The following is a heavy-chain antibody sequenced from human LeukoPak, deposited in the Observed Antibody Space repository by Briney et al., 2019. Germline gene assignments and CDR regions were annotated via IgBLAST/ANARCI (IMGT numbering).Heavy chain of an antibody. CDR1: GFTVSSNY. D-gene: IGHD6-19*01. Sequence: GGSLRLPCAASGFTVSSNYMSWVRQAPGKGLEWVSVIYSGGSTYYADSVKGRFTISRDNSKNTLYLQMNSLRAEDTAVYYCARIAVADRRAFDIWGQGTMVTVSS. V-gene: IGHV3-53*01. CDR2: IYSGGST. CDR3: ARIAVADRRAFDI. J-gene: IGHJ3*02.